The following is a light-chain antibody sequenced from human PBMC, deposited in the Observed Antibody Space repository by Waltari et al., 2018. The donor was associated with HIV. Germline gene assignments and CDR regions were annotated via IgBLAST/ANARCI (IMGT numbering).Light chain of an antibody. J-gene: IGLJ2*01. CDR3: CSYTSSGPRYVL. CDR1: SGDVGGYNF. CDR2: NFN. Sequence: QSALTQPASVSGSLGQSITISCTGTSGDVGGYNFFSWYQQHPGKAPKLIIYNFNSRPSGVSIRFSGSRSANTASLTISGLQAEDEADYFCCSYTSSGPRYVLFGGGTRLTVL. V-gene: IGLV2-14*03.